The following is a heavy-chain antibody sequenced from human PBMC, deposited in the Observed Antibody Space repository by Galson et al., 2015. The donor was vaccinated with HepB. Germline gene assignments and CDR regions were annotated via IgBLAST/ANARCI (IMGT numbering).Heavy chain of an antibody. CDR2: IYWDDDK. CDR3: AHFSGSPPDFDY. CDR1: GFSLSTSGVG. J-gene: IGHJ4*02. D-gene: IGHD1-26*01. V-gene: IGHV2-5*02. Sequence: PALVKPTQTLTLTCTFSGFSLSTSGVGVGWIRQPPGKALEWLALIYWDDDKRYSPSLKSRLTITKDTSKNQVVLTMTNMDPVDTATYYCAHFSGSPPDFDYWGQGTLVTVSS.